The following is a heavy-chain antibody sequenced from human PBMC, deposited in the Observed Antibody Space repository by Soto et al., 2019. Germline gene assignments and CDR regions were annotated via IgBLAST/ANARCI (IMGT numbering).Heavy chain of an antibody. CDR1: GFTFSSYS. V-gene: IGHV3-21*01. CDR3: ARVDNSGFDY. CDR2: ISSSSSYI. D-gene: IGHD3-9*01. J-gene: IGHJ4*02. Sequence: EVQLVESGGGLVKPGGSLRLSCAASGFTFSSYSMNWVRQAPGKGLEWVSSISSSSSYIYYADSVKGRFTISRDNAKNSLYLQMNCLRAEDTAVYYCARVDNSGFDYWGQGTLVTVSS.